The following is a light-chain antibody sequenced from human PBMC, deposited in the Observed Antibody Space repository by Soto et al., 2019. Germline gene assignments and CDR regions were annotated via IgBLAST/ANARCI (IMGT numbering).Light chain of an antibody. V-gene: IGKV1-8*01. CDR2: AAS. J-gene: IGKJ3*01. CDR1: QGISSY. Sequence: AIRMTQSPSSLSASTGDRVTITCRASQGISSYLAWYQQKPGKAPKLLIYAASTLQSGVPSRFSGSGSGKDFTLTISCLQSEDFATYYCRQYYSYPRTFGPGTKVDIK. CDR3: RQYYSYPRT.